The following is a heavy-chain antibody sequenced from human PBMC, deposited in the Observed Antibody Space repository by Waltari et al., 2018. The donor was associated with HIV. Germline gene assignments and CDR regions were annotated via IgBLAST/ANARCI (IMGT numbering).Heavy chain of an antibody. J-gene: IGHJ4*01. V-gene: IGHV1-18*01. CDR3: ARDHYYGSSGYYSDY. CDR2: IRGYNGDT. CDR1: GYTFTNYG. Sequence: QAHLVQSGAELRKPGASVTVSCKASGYTFTNYGITWVRQAPGQGLEWMGWIRGYNGDTKYAQKVRGRVTMTTDTSTSTAYLEMGSLRFDDTAVYYCARDHYYGSSGYYSDYWGHGTLVTVSS. D-gene: IGHD3-22*01.